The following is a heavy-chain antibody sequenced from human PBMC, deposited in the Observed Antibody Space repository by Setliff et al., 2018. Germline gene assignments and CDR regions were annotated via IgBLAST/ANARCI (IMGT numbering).Heavy chain of an antibody. J-gene: IGHJ3*01. CDR2: IITNTGKT. CDR1: GYTFTTYA. D-gene: IGHD2-2*01. V-gene: IGHV1-18*01. CDR3: ARFGGSCSSSSCYASDL. Sequence: ASVKVSCKASGYTFTTYAMSWMRQAPGQGPEWMGMIITNTGKTSYAQKFQGRVTMTTDTSTGTGYMELRSLRSDNTAVYFCARFGGSCSSSSCYASDLWGQGTMVTVSS.